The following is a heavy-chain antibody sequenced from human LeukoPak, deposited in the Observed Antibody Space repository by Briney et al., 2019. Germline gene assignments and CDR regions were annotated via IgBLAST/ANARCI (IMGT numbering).Heavy chain of an antibody. J-gene: IGHJ4*02. CDR2: INTNTGNP. D-gene: IGHD2-2*01. V-gene: IGHV7-4-1*02. CDR1: GYTFTNYA. CDR3: ATGYCSSTSCYQFDY. Sequence: ASVKVSCKASGYTFTNYAMNWVRQAPGQGLEWMGWINTNTGNPTYAQGFTGRFVFSLDTSVSTAYLQITSLKAEDTAVYYCATGYCSSTSCYQFDYWGQGTLVTVSS.